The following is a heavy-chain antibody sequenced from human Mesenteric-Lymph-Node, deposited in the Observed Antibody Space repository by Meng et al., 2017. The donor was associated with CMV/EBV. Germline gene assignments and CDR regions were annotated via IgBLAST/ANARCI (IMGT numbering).Heavy chain of an antibody. V-gene: IGHV4-61*01. J-gene: IGHJ6*02. Sequence: SETLSLTCIVSGGSVSSDSYHWNWIRQSPGKGLEWIGQTVYGGSTNYNPSLKSRLTISIDTSKNQFSLKLRSVAAADTAVYYCARDSGCGGDCSTAVYGMDVWGQGTTVTVSS. CDR3: ARDSGCGGDCSTAVYGMDV. D-gene: IGHD2-21*01. CDR2: TVYGGST. CDR1: GGSVSSDSYH.